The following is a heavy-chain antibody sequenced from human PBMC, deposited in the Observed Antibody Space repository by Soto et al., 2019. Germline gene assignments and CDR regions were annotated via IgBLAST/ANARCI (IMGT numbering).Heavy chain of an antibody. D-gene: IGHD3-22*01. CDR3: AKDFYYDTRGPDY. CDR1: GFSFTTYG. Sequence: GGSLRLSCAASGFSFTTYGMSWVRQAPGKGLEWVSTISGSGGSTYYADSVKGRFTISRGNSKNTLYLQMNSLRAEDTAVYYCAKDFYYDTRGPDYWGQGTLVTVSS. V-gene: IGHV3-23*01. CDR2: ISGSGGST. J-gene: IGHJ4*02.